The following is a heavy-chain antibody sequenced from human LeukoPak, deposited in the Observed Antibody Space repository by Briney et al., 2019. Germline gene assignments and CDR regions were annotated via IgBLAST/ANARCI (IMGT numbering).Heavy chain of an antibody. CDR1: GFTFSNSA. J-gene: IGHJ4*02. Sequence: PGGSLRLSCAASGFTFSNSAMDWVRQVPGKGLEWVSSIDYDSSHIYYAASVRGRFTISRDNARNSVYLQMNSLRVEDTAVYYCARDPLRYLRVGHYDYWGQGTLVAVSS. CDR3: ARDPLRYLRVGHYDY. CDR2: IDYDSSHI. D-gene: IGHD3-9*01. V-gene: IGHV3-21*01.